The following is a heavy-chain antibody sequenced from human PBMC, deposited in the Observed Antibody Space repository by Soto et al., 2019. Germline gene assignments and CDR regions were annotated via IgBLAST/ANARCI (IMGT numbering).Heavy chain of an antibody. CDR3: ARVNEGSSSYYYYYYMDV. CDR1: GGTFSSYT. V-gene: IGHV1-69*02. Sequence: ASVKVSCKASGGTFSSYTISWVRQAPGQGLEWMGRIIPILGIANYAQKFQGRVTITADKSTSTAYMELSSLRSEDTAVYYCARVNEGSSSYYYYYYMDVWGKGTTVTVSS. D-gene: IGHD6-6*01. CDR2: IIPILGIA. J-gene: IGHJ6*03.